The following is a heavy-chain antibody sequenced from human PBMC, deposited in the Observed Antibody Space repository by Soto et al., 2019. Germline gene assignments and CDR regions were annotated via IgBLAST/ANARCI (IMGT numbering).Heavy chain of an antibody. D-gene: IGHD1-7*01. CDR2: ILYDGSNK. J-gene: IGHJ4*02. Sequence: QVQLVESGGGVVQPGRSLRLSCAASGFTFSSYAMHWVRQAPGTGLEWVAVILYDGSNKYYADSVKGRFTISRDNSKNSLYLQMNSLRAEDTAVYYCAREGTGTTFFSGHWGQGTLVTVSS. CDR3: AREGTGTTFFSGH. CDR1: GFTFSSYA. V-gene: IGHV3-30-3*01.